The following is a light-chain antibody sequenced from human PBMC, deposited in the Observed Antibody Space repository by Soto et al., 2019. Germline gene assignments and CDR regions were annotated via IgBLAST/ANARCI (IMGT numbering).Light chain of an antibody. CDR3: QQYGWPPWT. CDR2: GAS. V-gene: IGKV3-20*01. CDR1: QSVSSSY. Sequence: EIVLTQPPGTLSLSPGERATLSYRASQSVSSSYLAWYQQKPGQAPRLLNDGASSRATGIPDRFSGRWARKDFTLTSSILEPEDSVVYCCQQYGWPPWTFGQGTKVEIK. J-gene: IGKJ1*01.